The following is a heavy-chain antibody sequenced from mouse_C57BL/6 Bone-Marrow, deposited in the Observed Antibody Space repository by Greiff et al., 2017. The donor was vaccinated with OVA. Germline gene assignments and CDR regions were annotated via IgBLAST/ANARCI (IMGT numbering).Heavy chain of an antibody. CDR2: IDPETGGT. Sequence: VQLQQSGAELVRPGASVTLSCKASGYTFTDYEMHWVKQTPVHGLEWIGAIDPETGGTAYNQKFKGKAILTADKSSSTAYMELRSLTSEDSAVYYCTRSDSNWDAMDYWGQGTSVTVSS. CDR1: GYTFTDYE. J-gene: IGHJ4*01. CDR3: TRSDSNWDAMDY. V-gene: IGHV1-15*01. D-gene: IGHD2-5*01.